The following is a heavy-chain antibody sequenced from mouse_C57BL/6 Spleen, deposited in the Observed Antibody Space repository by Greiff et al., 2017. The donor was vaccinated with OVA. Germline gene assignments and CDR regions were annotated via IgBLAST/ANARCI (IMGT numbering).Heavy chain of an antibody. CDR3: AREGTTVVALYYFDY. Sequence: QVQLQQPGTELVKPGASVKLSCKASGYTFTSYWMHWVKQRPGQGLEWIGNINPSNGGTNYNEKFKSKATLTVDKSSSTAYMQLSSLTSEDSAVYYCAREGTTVVALYYFDYWGQGTTLTVSS. CDR2: INPSNGGT. J-gene: IGHJ2*01. CDR1: GYTFTSYW. V-gene: IGHV1-53*01. D-gene: IGHD1-1*01.